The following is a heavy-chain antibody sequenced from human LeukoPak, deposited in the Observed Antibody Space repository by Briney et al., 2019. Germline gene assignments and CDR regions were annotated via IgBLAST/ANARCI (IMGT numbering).Heavy chain of an antibody. V-gene: IGHV3-23*01. CDR1: GFTFSNYA. Sequence: GGSLRLFCAASGFTFSNYAMSWVRQAPGKGLEWVSAITGSGGNTYYADSVKGRFTISRDNSKNTVFLQMNSLRAEDTAVYYCAKWGDYDVLTGYYVSDYWGQGTLVTVSS. D-gene: IGHD3-9*01. CDR3: AKWGDYDVLTGYYVSDY. CDR2: ITGSGGNT. J-gene: IGHJ4*02.